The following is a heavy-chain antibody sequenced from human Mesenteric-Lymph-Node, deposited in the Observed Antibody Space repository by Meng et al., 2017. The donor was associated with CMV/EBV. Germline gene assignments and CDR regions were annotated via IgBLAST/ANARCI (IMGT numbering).Heavy chain of an antibody. CDR2: INPNTGGT. Sequence: CKASGYIFTTYYMPWVRQAPGQGLEWMGRINPNTGGTNYAQKFQGRVTMARDTSITTAYMELNRLTSDDTGLYYCARGGSAFSGELDYWGQGTLVTVSS. J-gene: IGHJ4*02. CDR3: ARGGSAFSGELDY. CDR1: GYIFTTYY. V-gene: IGHV1-2*05. D-gene: IGHD3-10*01.